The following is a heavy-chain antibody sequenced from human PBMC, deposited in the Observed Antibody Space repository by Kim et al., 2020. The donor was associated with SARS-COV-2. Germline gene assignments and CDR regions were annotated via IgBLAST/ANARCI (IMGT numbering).Heavy chain of an antibody. Sequence: GGSLRLSCAASGFTFSSYSMNWVRQAPGKGLEWVSYISSSSSTIYYADSVKGRFTISRDNAKNSLYLQMNSLRDEDTAVYYCARVFGPSLWSYFDYWGQGTLVTVSS. J-gene: IGHJ4*02. D-gene: IGHD3-16*01. CDR2: ISSSSSTI. CDR3: ARVFGPSLWSYFDY. CDR1: GFTFSSYS. V-gene: IGHV3-48*02.